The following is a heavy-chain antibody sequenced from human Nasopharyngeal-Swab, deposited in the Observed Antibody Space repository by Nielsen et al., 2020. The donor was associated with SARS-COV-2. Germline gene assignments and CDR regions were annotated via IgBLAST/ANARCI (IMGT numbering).Heavy chain of an antibody. CDR2: IYSGGSST. CDR3: AKGKTGYYLQHFDY. CDR1: GFTFSSYA. V-gene: IGHV3-23*03. Sequence: GESLKISCAASGFTFSSYAMGWVRQAPGKGLEWVSVIYSGGSSTYYADSVKGRFTISRDNSKNTLYLQMNSLRAEDTAVYYCAKGKTGYYLQHFDYWGQGTLVTVSS. J-gene: IGHJ4*02. D-gene: IGHD3-9*01.